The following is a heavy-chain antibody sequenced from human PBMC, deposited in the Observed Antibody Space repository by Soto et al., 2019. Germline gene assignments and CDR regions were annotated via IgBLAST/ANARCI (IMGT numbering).Heavy chain of an antibody. V-gene: IGHV4-4*07. Sequence: SETLSLTCTVSGGSISSYYWTWIRQPAGKGLEWIGRSYPSGSTNYNPSLKSRVNMSLDTSKKKFSLKLSSVTAADTAVHYCEGWRSYYNIDXWGQGTTVTVS. CDR3: EGWRSYYNIDX. CDR1: GGSISSYY. D-gene: IGHD3-3*01. CDR2: SYPSGST. J-gene: IGHJ6*02.